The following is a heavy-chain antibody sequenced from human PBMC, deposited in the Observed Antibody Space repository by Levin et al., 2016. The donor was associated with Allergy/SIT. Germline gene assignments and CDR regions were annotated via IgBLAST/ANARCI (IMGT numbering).Heavy chain of an antibody. V-gene: IGHV4-39*01. J-gene: IGHJ6*02. D-gene: IGHD3-22*01. Sequence: RQAPGKGLEWIGSIYYSGSTYYNPSLKSRVTISVDTSKNQFSLKLSSVTAADTAVYYCARHREDYYDSSGYSPPLRYGMDVWGQGTTVTVSS. CDR3: ARHREDYYDSSGYSPPLRYGMDV. CDR2: IYYSGST.